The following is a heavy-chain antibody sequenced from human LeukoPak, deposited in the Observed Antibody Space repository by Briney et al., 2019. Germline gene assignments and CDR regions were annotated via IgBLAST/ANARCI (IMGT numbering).Heavy chain of an antibody. CDR3: ARETMDGSGSYYSYRTNWFDP. V-gene: IGHV1-69*04. Sequence: SVKVSCKASGGTFSSYAISWVRQAPGQGLEWMGRIIPIFGIVNYAQKFQGRVTITADKSTSTAYMELSSLRSEDTAVYYCARETMDGSGSYYSYRTNWFDPWGQGTLVTVSS. D-gene: IGHD3-10*01. J-gene: IGHJ5*02. CDR2: IIPIFGIV. CDR1: GGTFSSYA.